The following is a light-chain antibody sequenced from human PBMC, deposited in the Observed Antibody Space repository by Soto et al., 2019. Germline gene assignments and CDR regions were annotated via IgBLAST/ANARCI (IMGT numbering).Light chain of an antibody. CDR2: GAS. V-gene: IGKV3-15*01. CDR1: QSLRRS. Sequence: VMTQSPATLSVSPGERATLSCRASQSLRRSLGWYQQHPGQAPRLLIYGASTRATGIPARFSGSGSGTEFTLTISSLQSEDFAVYFCQQYNIWPQTFGQGPKVDIK. CDR3: QQYNIWPQT. J-gene: IGKJ1*01.